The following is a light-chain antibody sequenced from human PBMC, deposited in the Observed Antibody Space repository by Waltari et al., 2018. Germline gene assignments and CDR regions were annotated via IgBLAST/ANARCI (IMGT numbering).Light chain of an antibody. CDR2: STY. V-gene: IGKV3-20*01. Sequence: ENVLTQSPGTLSLSPGDRATLSPGASQTVSTIALSWYQQKPGQAPRVLIYSTYNRATGIPDRFSGRGSGTDFTFTINRLGPEDFAMYYCQQYDGIVVTFGGGTKVEI. J-gene: IGKJ4*01. CDR3: QQYDGIVVT. CDR1: QTVSTIA.